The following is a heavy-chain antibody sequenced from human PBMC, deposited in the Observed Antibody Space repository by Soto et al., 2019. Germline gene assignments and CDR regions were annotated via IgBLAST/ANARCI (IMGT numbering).Heavy chain of an antibody. CDR3: AREYYYDSSGYGEFDY. CDR2: IWYDGSNK. CDR1: GFTFSSYG. D-gene: IGHD3-22*01. V-gene: IGHV3-33*01. Sequence: PGGSLRLSCAASGFTFSSYGMHWVRQAPGKGLEWVAVIWYDGSNKYYADSVKGRFTISRDNSKNTLYLQMNSLRAEDTAVYYCAREYYYDSSGYGEFDYWGQGTLVTVSS. J-gene: IGHJ4*02.